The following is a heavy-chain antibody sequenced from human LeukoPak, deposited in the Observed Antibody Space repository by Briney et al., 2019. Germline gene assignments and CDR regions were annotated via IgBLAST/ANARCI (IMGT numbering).Heavy chain of an antibody. Sequence: PSETLSLTCTVSGGSISSGDYYWSWIRQPPGKGLEWIGYIYYSGSIYYNPSLKSRVTISVDRSKNQFSLKLSSVTAADTAVYYCAREGYCSSTSCYRVDDYWGQGTLVTVSS. CDR3: AREGYCSSTSCYRVDDY. V-gene: IGHV4-30-4*08. CDR1: GGSISSGDYY. D-gene: IGHD2-2*01. J-gene: IGHJ4*02. CDR2: IYYSGSI.